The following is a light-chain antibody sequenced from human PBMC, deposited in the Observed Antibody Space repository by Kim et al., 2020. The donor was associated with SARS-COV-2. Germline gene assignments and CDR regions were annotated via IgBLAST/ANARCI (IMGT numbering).Light chain of an antibody. Sequence: QSVLTQPPSVSGAPGQRVTISCTGSSSNIGADYDVHWYQYLPGTVPKLLIYSNSNRPSGVPDRFSASKSGTSASLAITGLQAEDEADYYCQSYDSSLRGWVFGGGTQLTVL. CDR3: QSYDSSLRGWV. J-gene: IGLJ3*02. CDR2: SNS. V-gene: IGLV1-40*01. CDR1: SSNIGADYD.